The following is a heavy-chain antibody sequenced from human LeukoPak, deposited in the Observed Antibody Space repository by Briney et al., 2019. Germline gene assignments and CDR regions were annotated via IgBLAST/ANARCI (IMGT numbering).Heavy chain of an antibody. CDR2: ISSSSSYI. CDR1: GFTFSSYS. CDR3: ARCTGSYYDEYFQH. V-gene: IGHV3-21*01. J-gene: IGHJ1*01. D-gene: IGHD1-26*01. Sequence: GGSLRLSCAASGFTFSSYSMNWVRQAPGKGLEWVSSISSSSSYIYYADSVKGRFTISRDNAKNSLYLQMNSLRAEDTAVYYCARCTGSYYDEYFQHWGQGTLVTVSS.